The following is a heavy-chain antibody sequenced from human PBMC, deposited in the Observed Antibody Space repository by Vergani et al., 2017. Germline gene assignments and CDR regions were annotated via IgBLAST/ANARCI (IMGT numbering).Heavy chain of an antibody. CDR3: ARGPIPTTVKDWFDP. V-gene: IGHV1-2*02. D-gene: IGHD4-11*01. J-gene: IGHJ5*02. Sequence: QVQLVQSGAEVKKPGASVKVSCKASGYTFTSYYMHWVRQAPGQGLEWMGIINPNSGGTNYARKFQGRVTMTRDTSISTAYMELSGLRSDDTAVYYCARGPIPTTVKDWFDPWGQGTLVTVSS. CDR2: INPNSGGT. CDR1: GYTFTSYY.